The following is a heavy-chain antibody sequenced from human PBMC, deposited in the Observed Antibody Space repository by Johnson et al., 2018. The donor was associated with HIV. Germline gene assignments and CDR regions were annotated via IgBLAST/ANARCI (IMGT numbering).Heavy chain of an antibody. CDR2: IRYDGSNK. J-gene: IGHJ3*02. V-gene: IGHV3-30*02. Sequence: QVQLVESGGGVVQPGGSLRLSCVVSGFTFSSYGMHWVRQAPGKGLEWVAFIRYDGSNKYYADSVKGRFTISRDNSKNTLYLQMNSLKIEDTAVYYCTTNFWSGFYPDALDIWGQGTMVTVSS. CDR1: GFTFSSYG. D-gene: IGHD3-3*01. CDR3: TTNFWSGFYPDALDI.